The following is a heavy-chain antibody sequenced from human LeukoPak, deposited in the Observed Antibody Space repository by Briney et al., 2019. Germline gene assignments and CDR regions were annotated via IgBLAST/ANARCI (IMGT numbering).Heavy chain of an antibody. D-gene: IGHD1-14*01. Sequence: SETLSLTCTVSGASISGHYLTWLRQPPGKGLEWIGYISHIGSTNYNPSLRSRVTISVDTSKNQFSLKLTSVTAADTAVYYCARDRISINALDMWGQGTMVTVSS. J-gene: IGHJ3*02. CDR3: ARDRISINALDM. CDR2: ISHIGST. CDR1: GASISGHY. V-gene: IGHV4-59*11.